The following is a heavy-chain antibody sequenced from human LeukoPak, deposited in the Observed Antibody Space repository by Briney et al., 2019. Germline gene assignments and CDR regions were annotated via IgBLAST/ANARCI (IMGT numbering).Heavy chain of an antibody. J-gene: IGHJ4*02. CDR2: IYYSGST. V-gene: IGHV4-39*07. CDR1: GASISSTTYY. CDR3: ARGGYSYGHDY. D-gene: IGHD5-18*01. Sequence: PSETLSLTCTVSGASISSTTYYWGWIRQPPRKGLEWIASIYYSGSTYYNPSLKSRVTISVDTSKNQFSLKLSSVTAADTAVYYCARGGYSYGHDYWGQGTLVTVSS.